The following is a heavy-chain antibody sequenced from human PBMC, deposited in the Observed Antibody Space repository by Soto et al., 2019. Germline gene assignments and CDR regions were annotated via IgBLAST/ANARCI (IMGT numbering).Heavy chain of an antibody. D-gene: IGHD6-19*01. V-gene: IGHV1-2*02. CDR1: GYTFSGLY. Sequence: GASVKVSCKASGYTFSGLYMHWVRQAPAQGLEWMGWINPNSGGTKSAEKFHGRVTMTRDTSISTAYMELSRLTSDDTAVYYCASAAVTGTAGLDFWGQGTQVTV. CDR3: ASAAVTGTAGLDF. CDR2: INPNSGGT. J-gene: IGHJ4*02.